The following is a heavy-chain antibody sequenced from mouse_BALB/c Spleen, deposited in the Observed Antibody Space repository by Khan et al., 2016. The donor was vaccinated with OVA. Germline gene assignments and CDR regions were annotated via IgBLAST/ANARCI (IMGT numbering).Heavy chain of an antibody. CDR3: IRFAYYYDSEGFAY. CDR1: GFTFSTYG. Sequence: EVELVESGGDIVKPGGSLKLSCAASGFTFSTYGMSWVRQTPDKRLEWVATVSTGGHYTYYSDTVKGRFTISRDNAKNTLYLQMTSLRSEDTAMFYCIRFAYYYDSEGFAYWGQGTLVTVSA. D-gene: IGHD1-1*01. V-gene: IGHV5-6*01. CDR2: VSTGGHYT. J-gene: IGHJ3*01.